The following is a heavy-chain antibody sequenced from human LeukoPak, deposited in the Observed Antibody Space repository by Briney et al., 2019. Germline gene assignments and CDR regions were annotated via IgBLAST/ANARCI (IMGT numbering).Heavy chain of an antibody. J-gene: IGHJ3*02. Sequence: GGSLRLSCAASGFTLSSYDMHWVRQPTGKGLEWVSAIGTAGDTYHPGSVKGRFTISRENAKNSLYLQMNSLRAGDTAVYSCARGTYYYDSSGYYPGAFDIWGQGTMVAVSS. V-gene: IGHV3-13*01. CDR2: IGTAGDT. CDR1: GFTLSSYD. D-gene: IGHD3-22*01. CDR3: ARGTYYYDSSGYYPGAFDI.